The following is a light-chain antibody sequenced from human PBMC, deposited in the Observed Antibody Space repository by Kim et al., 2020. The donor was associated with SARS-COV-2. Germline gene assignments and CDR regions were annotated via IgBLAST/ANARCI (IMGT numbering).Light chain of an antibody. CDR1: QDISTY. CDR3: QQLDSYPQVT. Sequence: DIQLTQSPSFLSASVGDRVTITCRASQDISTYLAWYQQKSGKAPKLLIYAASTLHSGVPSTFSGSGSGTEFTLTISSLQPEDFATYYCQQLDSYPQVTFGGGTKLEI. V-gene: IGKV1-9*01. J-gene: IGKJ4*01. CDR2: AAS.